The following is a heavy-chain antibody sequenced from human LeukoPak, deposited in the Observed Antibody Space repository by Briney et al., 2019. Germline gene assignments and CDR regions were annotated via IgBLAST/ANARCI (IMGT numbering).Heavy chain of an antibody. D-gene: IGHD4-17*01. V-gene: IGHV3-11*01. CDR3: AAMTTVTSFFDY. J-gene: IGHJ4*02. CDR2: ISSGGTII. CDR1: GFTFSDYY. Sequence: GGSLRLSCAASGFTFSDYYMSWIRQAPGKGLEWISYISSGGTIIYYADSVRGQFTISRDNAKKSLYLQMNSLRGDDTAVYYCAAMTTVTSFFDYWGQGTLVTVSS.